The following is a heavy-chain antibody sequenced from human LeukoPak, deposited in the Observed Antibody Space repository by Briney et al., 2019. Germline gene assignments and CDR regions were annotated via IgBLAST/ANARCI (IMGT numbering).Heavy chain of an antibody. V-gene: IGHV4-34*01. CDR2: INHSGST. CDR1: GGSFSGYY. Sequence: SETLSLTCAVYGGSFSGYYWSWIRQPPGKGLEWIGEINHSGSTNYNPSLKSRVTISVDMSKNQFSLKLSSVTAADTAVYYCARGIVGANDWGQGTLVTVSS. CDR3: ARGIVGAND. J-gene: IGHJ4*02. D-gene: IGHD1-26*01.